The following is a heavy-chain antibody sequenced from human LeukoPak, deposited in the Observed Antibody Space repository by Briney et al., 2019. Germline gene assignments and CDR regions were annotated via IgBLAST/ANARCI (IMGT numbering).Heavy chain of an antibody. CDR1: GFTFSSYE. CDR2: ISSSANTK. J-gene: IGHJ4*02. CDR3: ARGAMAGPFDY. V-gene: IGHV3-48*03. D-gene: IGHD5-18*01. Sequence: GGSLRLSCAASGFTFSSYEMKWVRQAPGKGLEWVSYISSSANTKYYADSVKGRFTISRDNAKNSLYLQMNSLRAEDTAVYYCARGAMAGPFDYWGQGTLVIVSS.